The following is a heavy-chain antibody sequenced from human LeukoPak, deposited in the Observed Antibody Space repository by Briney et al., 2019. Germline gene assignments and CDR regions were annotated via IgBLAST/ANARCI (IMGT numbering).Heavy chain of an antibody. CDR1: GYTFTGYY. J-gene: IGHJ4*02. CDR2: INPNSGGT. V-gene: IGHV1-2*02. D-gene: IGHD3-10*01. Sequence: ASVKVSCKASGYTFTGYYMHWVRQAPGQGLEWMGWINPNSGGTNYAQKFQGRVTMTRDTSISTAYMELSRLRSDDTAVYYCARESGSYSQFDYWGQGTPVTVSS. CDR3: ARESGSYSQFDY.